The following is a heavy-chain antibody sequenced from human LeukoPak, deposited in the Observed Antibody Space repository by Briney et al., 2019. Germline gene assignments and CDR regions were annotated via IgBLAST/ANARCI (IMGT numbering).Heavy chain of an antibody. J-gene: IGHJ3*02. D-gene: IGHD6-19*01. CDR1: GFTFSSYG. Sequence: PGGSLRLSCAASGFTFSSYGMHWVRQAPGKGLEWVALIWYDGNNKYYADSVKGRFTISRDNSKNTLYLQMNSLRAEDTAVYYCARDMYSSGLDAFDIWGQGTMVTVSS. CDR2: IWYDGNNK. CDR3: ARDMYSSGLDAFDI. V-gene: IGHV3-33*01.